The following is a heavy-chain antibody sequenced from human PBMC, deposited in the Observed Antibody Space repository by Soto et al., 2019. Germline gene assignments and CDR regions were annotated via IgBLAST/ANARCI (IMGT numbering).Heavy chain of an antibody. Sequence: SETLSLTCAVYGGSFSGYYWSWIRQPPGHGLEWIGEISHNGSTNHSPSLNGRVSRSVDTSKNQWAVKLTSVTAEFPAALYCLGGAAAPRWVRGVRGAFDIWGQGTMVTVSS. V-gene: IGHV4-34*01. J-gene: IGHJ3*02. CDR2: ISHNGST. D-gene: IGHD3-10*01. CDR3: LGGAAAPRWVRGVRGAFDI. CDR1: GGSFSGYY.